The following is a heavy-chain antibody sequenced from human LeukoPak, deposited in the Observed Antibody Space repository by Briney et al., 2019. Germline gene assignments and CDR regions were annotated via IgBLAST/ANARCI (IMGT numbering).Heavy chain of an antibody. D-gene: IGHD2-2*01. CDR2: IYSGGST. CDR1: GFTVSSNY. V-gene: IGHV3-66*01. Sequence: PGGSLRLSCAASGFTVSSNYMSWVRQAPGKGLEWVSVIYSGGSTYYADSVKGRFTISRDNSKNTLYLQMNSLRAEDTAVYYCVRGYCSSTSRYPGAFDIWGQGTTVTVSS. J-gene: IGHJ3*02. CDR3: VRGYCSSTSRYPGAFDI.